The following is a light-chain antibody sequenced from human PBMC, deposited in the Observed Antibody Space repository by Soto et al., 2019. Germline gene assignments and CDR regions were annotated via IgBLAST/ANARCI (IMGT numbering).Light chain of an antibody. CDR1: QSIGRN. J-gene: IGKJ1*01. CDR2: TSS. V-gene: IGKV1-39*01. Sequence: DIQMTQSPASLSASVGDRVTISCRASQSIGRNLNWYQQKPGKAPKLLIFTSSSLQSGVPSRFSGSGSGTDFIFTISSLQPDDFATYYCQLYNTYSGTFGQGTKVEIK. CDR3: QLYNTYSGT.